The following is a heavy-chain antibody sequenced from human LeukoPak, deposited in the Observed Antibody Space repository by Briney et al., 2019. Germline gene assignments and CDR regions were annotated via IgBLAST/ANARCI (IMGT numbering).Heavy chain of an antibody. CDR1: GGSFSGYY. Sequence: SETLSLTCAVYGGSFSGYYWSWIRQPPGKGLEWIGEINHSGSTNYNPSLKSRVTISVDTSKNQFSLKLSSVTAADTAVYYCARGGVHCDYWGQGTLVTVSS. V-gene: IGHV4-34*01. CDR3: ARGGVHCDY. CDR2: INHSGST. J-gene: IGHJ4*02. D-gene: IGHD1-1*01.